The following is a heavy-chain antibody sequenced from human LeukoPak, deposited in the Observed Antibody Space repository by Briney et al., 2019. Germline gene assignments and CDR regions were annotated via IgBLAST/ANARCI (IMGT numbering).Heavy chain of an antibody. D-gene: IGHD3-22*01. CDR1: GGSINNYY. Sequence: SETLSLTCTVSGGSINNYYWNWIRQPPGKGLEWIGYIYYSGSTIYNPPLKSRVTMSIDTSKNQFSLNLSSVTAADTAVYYCARGGPYYYDSSDYWGQGTLVTVSS. V-gene: IGHV4-59*01. CDR3: ARGGPYYYDSSDY. CDR2: IYYSGST. J-gene: IGHJ4*02.